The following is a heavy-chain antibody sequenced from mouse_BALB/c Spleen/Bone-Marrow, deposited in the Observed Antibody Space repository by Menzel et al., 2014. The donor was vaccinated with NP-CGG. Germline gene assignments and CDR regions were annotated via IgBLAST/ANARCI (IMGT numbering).Heavy chain of an antibody. J-gene: IGHJ2*01. D-gene: IGHD1-1*02. V-gene: IGHV1-69*02. CDR3: TRSYGSSYEYYFGY. Sequence: QVQLQQPGAELVRPGASVKLSCKASGYTFTSYWINWVKQRPGQGLEWIGNIYPSDSYTNYNQKFKDKATLTVDKSSSTAYIQLSSPASDDTAVYSCTRSYGSSYEYYFGYWGHGTTLTVSS. CDR2: IYPSDSYT. CDR1: GYTFTSYW.